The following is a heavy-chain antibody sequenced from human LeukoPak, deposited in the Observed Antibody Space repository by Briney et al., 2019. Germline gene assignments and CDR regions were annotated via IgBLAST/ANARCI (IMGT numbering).Heavy chain of an antibody. CDR2: IYTSGST. Sequence: PSQTLSLTCTVSGGPISSGSYYWSWIRQPAGKGLEWIGRIYTSGSTNYNPSLKSRVTISVDTSKNQFSLKLSSVTAADTAVYYCARDYWPAMVQGWFDPWGQGTLVTVSS. CDR3: ARDYWPAMVQGWFDP. J-gene: IGHJ5*02. D-gene: IGHD5-18*01. CDR1: GGPISSGSYY. V-gene: IGHV4-61*02.